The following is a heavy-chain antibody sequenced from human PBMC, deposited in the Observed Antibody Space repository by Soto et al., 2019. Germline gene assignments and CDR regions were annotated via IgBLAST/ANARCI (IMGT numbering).Heavy chain of an antibody. D-gene: IGHD3-3*01. CDR2: IFHSGRT. CDR1: RDTISNXYW. J-gene: IGHJ4*02. Sequence: LXLXCDVSRDTISNXYWWTWFRQFPGEGLQWIGEIFHSGRTNYYPPLKNRVIISVEKSNNRFSLMLRSVTAADTAVYFCARGDFWSGSDYWGQGIQATVSS. V-gene: IGHV4-4*01. CDR3: ARGDFWSGSDY.